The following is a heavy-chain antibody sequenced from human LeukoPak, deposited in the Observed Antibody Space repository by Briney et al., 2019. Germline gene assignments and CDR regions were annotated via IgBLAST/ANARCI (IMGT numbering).Heavy chain of an antibody. CDR2: IYHSGST. D-gene: IGHD3-10*01. V-gene: IGHV4-34*01. CDR1: GGSFSGYY. Sequence: SETLSLTCAIYGGSFSGYYWSWIRQPPGKGLEWVGEIYHSGSTNYNPYLKSRVTISGDTSKNQFSLKLRSVTAADTAVYYCARAPRASMVRGVRKYYFDYWGQGTLVTVSS. CDR3: ARAPRASMVRGVRKYYFDY. J-gene: IGHJ4*02.